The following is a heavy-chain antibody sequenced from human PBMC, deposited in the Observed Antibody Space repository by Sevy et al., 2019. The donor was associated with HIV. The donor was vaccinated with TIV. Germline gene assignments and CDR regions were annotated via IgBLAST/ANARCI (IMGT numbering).Heavy chain of an antibody. J-gene: IGHJ4*02. CDR3: PRDSTTRPRVLDY. CDR2: IYFTGNT. CDR1: GGSISSYF. Sequence: SETLSLTCSVSGGSISSYFWTWVRQSPGKGLEWIGNIYFTGNTDYSPSLKSRVTLSLDTSKSQFSLTLKSVTTADTAIYFCPRDSTTRPRVLDYWGQVTLVAVSS. D-gene: IGHD1-1*01. V-gene: IGHV4-59*01.